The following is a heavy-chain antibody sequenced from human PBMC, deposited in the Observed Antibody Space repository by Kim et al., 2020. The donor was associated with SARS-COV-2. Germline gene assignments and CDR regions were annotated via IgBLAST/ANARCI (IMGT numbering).Heavy chain of an antibody. Sequence: SETLSLTCTVSGGSISSGGYYWSWIRQHPGKGLEWIGYIYYSGSTYYNPSLKSRVTISVDTSKNQFSLKLSSVTAADTAVYYCARNRRIAAAGFDYWGQGTLVTVSS. CDR2: IYYSGST. J-gene: IGHJ4*02. CDR1: GGSISSGGYY. V-gene: IGHV4-31*03. D-gene: IGHD6-13*01. CDR3: ARNRRIAAAGFDY.